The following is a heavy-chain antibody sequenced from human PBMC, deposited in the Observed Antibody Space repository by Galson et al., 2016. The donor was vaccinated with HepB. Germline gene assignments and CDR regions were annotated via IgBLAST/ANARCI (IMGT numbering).Heavy chain of an antibody. J-gene: IGHJ3*02. CDR1: GGSISSLGHY. Sequence: TLSLTCTVSGGSISSLGHYWTWIRQNPGKGLQWIGYMYYSGNAHYNPSLKSRDIISIDTSKNQFSLKLSSVTAADTAVYFCARSNYHDTSRAFDIWGQGTVITVSS. CDR2: MYYSGNA. CDR3: ARSNYHDTSRAFDI. V-gene: IGHV4-31*03. D-gene: IGHD3-22*01.